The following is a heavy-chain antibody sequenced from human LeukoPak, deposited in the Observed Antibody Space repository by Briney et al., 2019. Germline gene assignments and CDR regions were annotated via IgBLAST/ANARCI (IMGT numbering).Heavy chain of an antibody. J-gene: IGHJ4*02. CDR3: ARVHQGEDFWSGYLDY. Sequence: GGSLRLSCAASGFTFSSYSMNWVRQAPGKGLEWVSSISSSSSYIYYADSVKGRFTISRDNAKNSLYLQMNSLRAEDTAVYYCARVHQGEDFWSGYLDYWGQGTLVTVSS. CDR1: GFTFSSYS. V-gene: IGHV3-21*01. D-gene: IGHD3-3*01. CDR2: ISSSSSYI.